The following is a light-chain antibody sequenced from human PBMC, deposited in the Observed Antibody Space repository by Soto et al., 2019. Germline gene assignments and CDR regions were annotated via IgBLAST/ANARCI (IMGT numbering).Light chain of an antibody. V-gene: IGLV1-51*01. CDR2: DSS. Sequence: QSVLTQPPSVSAAPGQRVTISCSGSSSTIGSNFVSWYQQLPGTAPKLLIYDSSERPSGIPDRFSGSKSGTSATLGITGLQTGDEADYYCGTWDSSLSVVVFGTGTKVTVL. CDR1: SSTIGSNF. CDR3: GTWDSSLSVVV. J-gene: IGLJ1*01.